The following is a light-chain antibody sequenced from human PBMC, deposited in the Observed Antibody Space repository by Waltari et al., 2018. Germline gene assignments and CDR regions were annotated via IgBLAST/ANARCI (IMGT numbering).Light chain of an antibody. V-gene: IGLV3-21*02. J-gene: IGLJ2*01. CDR3: QVWDNISDHVI. CDR2: YDR. Sequence: SYVLTQPPSMSVAPGQSARITCGGNNLGAKSVHWYQQKPSQAPALVVYYDRARFSAIPVLFSGSKSGNTSTLTISAVEAGDESDYYCQVWDNISDHVIFGGGTKLSVL. CDR1: NLGAKS.